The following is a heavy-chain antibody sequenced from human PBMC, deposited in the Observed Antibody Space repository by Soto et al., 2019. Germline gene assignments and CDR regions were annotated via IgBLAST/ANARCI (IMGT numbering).Heavy chain of an antibody. Sequence: SETLSLTRAVSGASISSSNWWSCVRQPPGKGLEWIGEIYHSGSTNYNPSLKSRVTISVDKSKNQFSLKLSSVTAADTAVYYCARAAMGGSSWPFDYWGQGTLVTVS. CDR1: GASISSSNW. V-gene: IGHV4-4*02. D-gene: IGHD6-13*01. J-gene: IGHJ4*02. CDR3: ARAAMGGSSWPFDY. CDR2: IYHSGST.